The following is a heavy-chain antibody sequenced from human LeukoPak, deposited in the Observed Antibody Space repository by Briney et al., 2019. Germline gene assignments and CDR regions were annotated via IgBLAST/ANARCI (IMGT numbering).Heavy chain of an antibody. J-gene: IGHJ4*02. V-gene: IGHV4-34*01. Sequence: SETLSLTCAVYGGSFSGYYWSSIRQPPGKGLEWIGEINHSGSTNYNPSLKSRVTISVDTSKNQFSLKLSSVTAADTAVYYCAIRGGNCSSTSCYGSTPGFGYWGQGTLVTVSS. CDR3: AIRGGNCSSTSCYGSTPGFGY. CDR2: INHSGST. D-gene: IGHD2-2*01. CDR1: GGSFSGYY.